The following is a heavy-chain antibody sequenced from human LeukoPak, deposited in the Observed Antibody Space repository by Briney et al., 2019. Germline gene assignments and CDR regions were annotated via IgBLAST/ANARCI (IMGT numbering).Heavy chain of an antibody. Sequence: KPSETLSLICTVSGGSISSGDYYWSWIRQHPGKGLEWIGYIYYSGSTYYNPSLKSRVTISVDTSKNQFSLKMSSVTAADTAVYYCARDGDYYDSSGQKLKRPFDPWGQGTLVTVSS. J-gene: IGHJ5*02. CDR2: IYYSGST. D-gene: IGHD3-22*01. V-gene: IGHV4-31*03. CDR3: ARDGDYYDSSGQKLKRPFDP. CDR1: GGSISSGDYY.